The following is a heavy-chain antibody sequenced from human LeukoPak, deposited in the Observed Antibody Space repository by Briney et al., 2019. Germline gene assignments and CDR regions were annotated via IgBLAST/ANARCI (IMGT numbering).Heavy chain of an antibody. Sequence: SETLSLTCTVSGVSISSYYWSWVRQPPGKGLEWIGYIYYSGSTNYNPSLKSRVTISVDTSKNQFSLKLSSVTAADTAVYYCARLRSGYDLGDAFDIWGQGTMVTVPS. CDR2: IYYSGST. J-gene: IGHJ3*02. CDR3: ARLRSGYDLGDAFDI. CDR1: GVSISSYY. D-gene: IGHD5-12*01. V-gene: IGHV4-59*08.